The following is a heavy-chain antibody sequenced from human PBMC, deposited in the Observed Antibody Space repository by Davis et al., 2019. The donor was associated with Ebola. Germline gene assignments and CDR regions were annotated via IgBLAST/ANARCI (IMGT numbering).Heavy chain of an antibody. D-gene: IGHD3-3*01. CDR3: ARERFLEWLFFDS. Sequence: SETLSLTCTVSGGSISSYYWSWIRQPPGKGLEWIGYIYYSGSTNYNPSLKSRVSMSIDMSKNQFSLNLRSVTAADTAVYYCARERFLEWLFFDSWGQGTLVTVSS. J-gene: IGHJ4*02. CDR2: IYYSGST. CDR1: GGSISSYY. V-gene: IGHV4-59*01.